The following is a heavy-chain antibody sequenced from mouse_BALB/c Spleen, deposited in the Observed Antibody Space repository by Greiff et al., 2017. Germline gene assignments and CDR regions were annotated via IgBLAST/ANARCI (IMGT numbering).Heavy chain of an antibody. D-gene: IGHD2-1*01. Sequence: QVHVKQSGAELARPGASVKLSCKASGYTFTSYWMQWVKQRPGQGLEWIGAIYPGDGDTRYTQKFKGKATLTADKSSSTAYMQLSSLASEDSAVYYCARRGGNPFYAMDYWGQGTSVTVSS. J-gene: IGHJ4*01. CDR1: GYTFTSYW. V-gene: IGHV1-87*01. CDR2: IYPGDGDT. CDR3: ARRGGNPFYAMDY.